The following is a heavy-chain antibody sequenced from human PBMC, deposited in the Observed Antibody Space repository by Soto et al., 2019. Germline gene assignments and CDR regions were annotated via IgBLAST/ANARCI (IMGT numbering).Heavy chain of an antibody. CDR2: IKPNSGGT. J-gene: IGHJ3*01. D-gene: IGHD3-16*01. Sequence: ASVKVSCKASGYTFTGYYMHWVRQAPGQGLEWMGWIKPNSGGTNYAQKFQGRVTMTRDTSISTAYMELSRLRSDDTAVYYCATSDTQHLGLDAFDLWGQGTMVNGSS. CDR1: GYTFTGYY. CDR3: ATSDTQHLGLDAFDL. V-gene: IGHV1-2*02.